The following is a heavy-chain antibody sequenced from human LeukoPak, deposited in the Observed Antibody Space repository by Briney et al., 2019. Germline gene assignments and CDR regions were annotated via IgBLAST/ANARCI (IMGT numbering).Heavy chain of an antibody. V-gene: IGHV1-2*02. D-gene: IGHD1-26*01. J-gene: IGHJ4*02. CDR3: ARDGRFPPEPLPRYFDY. CDR1: RYTFTGYY. CDR2: INPNSGVT. Sequence: ASVKVSCKASRYTFTGYYMHWVRQAPGQGLEWMGWINPNSGVTDYAQNFQGRVTMTRDTSISTAYVELSRLRSDDTAVYYCARDGRFPPEPLPRYFDYWGQGTLVTVSS.